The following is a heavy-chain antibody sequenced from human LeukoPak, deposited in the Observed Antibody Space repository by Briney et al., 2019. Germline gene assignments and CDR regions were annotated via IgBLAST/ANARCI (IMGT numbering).Heavy chain of an antibody. Sequence: KPSETLSLTCAVYGGSFSGYYWSWIRQPPGKGLEWIGEINHSGSTNYNPSLKSRVTISVDTSKNQFSLKLSSVTAADTAVYYCARGRVAVAGFYYYYYYMDVWGKGTTVTVSS. V-gene: IGHV4-34*01. D-gene: IGHD6-19*01. CDR2: INHSGST. J-gene: IGHJ6*03. CDR3: ARGRVAVAGFYYYYYYMDV. CDR1: GGSFSGYY.